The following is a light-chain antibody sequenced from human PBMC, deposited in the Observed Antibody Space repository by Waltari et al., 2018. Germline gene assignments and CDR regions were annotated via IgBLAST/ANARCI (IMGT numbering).Light chain of an antibody. V-gene: IGKV3-11*01. CDR2: DAS. CDR1: QSVGTH. J-gene: IGKJ2*01. CDR3: QQRSSWTPHT. Sequence: EIVLTQSPATLSLSPGETATLPCRASQSVGTHLAWYQQKPGQAPRLLLYDASNRATGIPDRFRGSGSGTDFTLTIRSLETEDFAIYYCQQRSSWTPHTFGQGARLEIK.